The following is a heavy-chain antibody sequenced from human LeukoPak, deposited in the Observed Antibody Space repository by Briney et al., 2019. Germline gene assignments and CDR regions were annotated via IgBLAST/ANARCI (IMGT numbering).Heavy chain of an antibody. Sequence: SGTLSLTCAVSGGSIRSNHWWSWVRQPPGKGLEWIGEMYHSGSTNYNPSLKSRVTISVDTSKNQFSLNLSSVTAADTALYYCARKVHDGSGQILVRTFDIWGQGTMVTVSS. J-gene: IGHJ3*02. V-gene: IGHV4-4*02. CDR2: MYHSGST. D-gene: IGHD2-15*01. CDR1: GGSIRSNHW. CDR3: ARKVHDGSGQILVRTFDI.